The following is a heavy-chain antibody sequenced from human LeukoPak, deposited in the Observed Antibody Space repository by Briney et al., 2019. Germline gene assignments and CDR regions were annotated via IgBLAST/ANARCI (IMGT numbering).Heavy chain of an antibody. CDR3: ARDSRGSLGGYYYYYMDV. CDR2: ISAYNGNT. Sequence: GASVKVSCKASGYTFTSYGISWVRQAPGQGLEWMGWISAYNGNTNYAQKLQGRVTMTTDTSTSTAYMELRSLRSDDTAVYYCARDSRGSLGGYYYYYMDVWGKGTTVTVSS. J-gene: IGHJ6*03. D-gene: IGHD1-26*01. CDR1: GYTFTSYG. V-gene: IGHV1-18*01.